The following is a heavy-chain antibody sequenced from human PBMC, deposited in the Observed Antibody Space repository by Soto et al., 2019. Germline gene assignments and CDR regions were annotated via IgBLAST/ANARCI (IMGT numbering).Heavy chain of an antibody. V-gene: IGHV4-31*03. Sequence: SETLSLTCSVSCGSISSGSSYWGWIRQHPGKGLVWIDYISYNGNTSYYPSLESRLTISRDTSKNQFSLKLTSVTAADTAVYYCVRERIVVIPAGKGSLYNYYGVDVWGQGTTVTVSS. J-gene: IGHJ6*02. D-gene: IGHD2-2*01. CDR3: VRERIVVIPAGKGSLYNYYGVDV. CDR1: CGSISSGSSY. CDR2: ISYNGNT.